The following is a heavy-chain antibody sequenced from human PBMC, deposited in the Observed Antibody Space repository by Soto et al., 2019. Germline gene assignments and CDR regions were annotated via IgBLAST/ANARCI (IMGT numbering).Heavy chain of an antibody. D-gene: IGHD1-26*01. CDR2: IYNDGRT. J-gene: IGHJ4*02. CDR1: GFTVSSTY. CDR3: ARARLVEATAPGY. V-gene: IGHV3-53*04. Sequence: EVQLVESGGGLVQPGESLRLSCAASGFTVSSTYMSWVRQAPGKGLEWVSVIYNDGRTYYADSVTGRFTISRHDSKNTLYLQMNSLRVEDTAVYYCARARLVEATAPGYWGQGTLVTVSS.